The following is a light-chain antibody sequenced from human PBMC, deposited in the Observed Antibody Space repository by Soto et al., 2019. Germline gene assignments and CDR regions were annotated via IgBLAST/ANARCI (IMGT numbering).Light chain of an antibody. CDR2: SDN. CDR1: SSNIGSNT. V-gene: IGLV1-44*01. Sequence: SVLTQPPSASGTPGQRVTISCSGSSSNIGSNTVNWYQQLPGTAPKLLIYSDNQRPSGVPDRFSGSKSGTSASLAISGLQSEDEADYFCAAWDDSVNVVIFGGGTKLTVL. J-gene: IGLJ2*01. CDR3: AAWDDSVNVVI.